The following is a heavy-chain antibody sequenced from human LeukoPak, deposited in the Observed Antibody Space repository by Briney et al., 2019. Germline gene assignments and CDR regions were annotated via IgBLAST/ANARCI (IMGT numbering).Heavy chain of an antibody. CDR2: ISGSGGST. J-gene: IGHJ4*02. V-gene: IGHV3-23*01. CDR1: GFTFSSYA. Sequence: PGGSLRLSCAASGFTFSSYAMSWVRQAPGEGLEWVSAISGSGGSTYYADSVKGRFTISRDKSKNTLYLQMNNLRAEDTAVYYCAKGSQGWLHLISLDYWGQGTLVTVSS. D-gene: IGHD5-24*01. CDR3: AKGSQGWLHLISLDY.